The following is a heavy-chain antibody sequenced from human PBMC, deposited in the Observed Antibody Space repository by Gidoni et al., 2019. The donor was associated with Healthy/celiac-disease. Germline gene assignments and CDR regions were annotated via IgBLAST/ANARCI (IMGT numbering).Heavy chain of an antibody. CDR1: GGTFSSYA. CDR2: IIPSFGTA. D-gene: IGHD1-1*01. Sequence: QVQLVQSGAEVTQPGSSVTVSCKASGGTFSSYATSWVRQAPGQGREWMGGIIPSFGTANYAQKFQGRVTITADESTSTAYMELSSLRSEDTAVYYCARVGETGTTNYWGQGTLVTVSS. V-gene: IGHV1-69*01. J-gene: IGHJ4*02. CDR3: ARVGETGTTNY.